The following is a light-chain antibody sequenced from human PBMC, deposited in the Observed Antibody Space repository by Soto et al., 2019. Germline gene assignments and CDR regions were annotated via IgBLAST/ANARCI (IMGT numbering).Light chain of an antibody. V-gene: IGKV1-39*01. CDR1: QSISSW. CDR3: QQSYSTPHT. Sequence: DIQMTQSPSTLSASVGYRVSITCRASQSISSWLAWYQQKPGKAPKLLIYDASSLQSGVPSRFSGSGSGTDFTLTISSLQPEDFATYYCQQSYSTPHTFGQGTRLEI. CDR2: DAS. J-gene: IGKJ5*01.